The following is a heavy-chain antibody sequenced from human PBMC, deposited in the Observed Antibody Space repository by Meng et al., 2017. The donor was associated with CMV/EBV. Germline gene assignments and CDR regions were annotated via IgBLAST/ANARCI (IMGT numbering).Heavy chain of an antibody. J-gene: IGHJ4*02. D-gene: IGHD2-2*02. CDR1: GFTFSSYA. V-gene: IGHV3-23*01. CDR2: ISGSGGST. CDR3: AKGKGGCSSTSCYTACDY. Sequence: GGSLRLSCAAPGFTFSSYAMSWVRQAPGKGLEWVSAISGSGGSTYYADSVKGRFTISRDNSKNTLYLQMNSLRAEDTAVYYCAKGKGGCSSTSCYTACDYWGQGTLVTVSS.